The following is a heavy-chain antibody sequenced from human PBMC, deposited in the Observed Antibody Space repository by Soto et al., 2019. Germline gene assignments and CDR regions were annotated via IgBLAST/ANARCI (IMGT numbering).Heavy chain of an antibody. V-gene: IGHV3-9*01. CDR1: GFKFDDYA. D-gene: IGHD6-19*01. J-gene: IGHJ6*02. Sequence: EVQLVESGGGLVQPGRSLRLSCAASGFKFDDYAMHWVRQAPGKGLEWVAGISWNSGGIVYADSVKGRFTISRDNAKRSLSLQMNSLRAEDTAFYYCAKDCIAVAGFNGMDVWGQGTTVTGSS. CDR3: AKDCIAVAGFNGMDV. CDR2: ISWNSGGI.